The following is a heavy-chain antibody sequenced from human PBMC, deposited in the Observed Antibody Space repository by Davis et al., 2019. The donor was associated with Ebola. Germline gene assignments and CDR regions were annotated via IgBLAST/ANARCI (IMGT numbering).Heavy chain of an antibody. CDR3: ARHVDGDFWYVDL. CDR1: GFSVSGKY. D-gene: IGHD4-17*01. V-gene: IGHV3-53*01. J-gene: IGHJ2*01. Sequence: GESLKISCEVSGFSVSGKYMSWVRQAPGKGPEWVAVFYTDERTYYADSVKGRFTVSRDNSGNMLYLQMSTLRVEDTAVYYCARHVDGDFWYVDLWGRGTRVTVSS. CDR2: FYTDERT.